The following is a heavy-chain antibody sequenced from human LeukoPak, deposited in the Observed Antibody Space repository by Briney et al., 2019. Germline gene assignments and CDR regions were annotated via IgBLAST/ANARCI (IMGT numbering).Heavy chain of an antibody. CDR1: GFTFSSYG. V-gene: IGHV3-30*03. Sequence: PGGSLRLSCAASGFTFSSYGMHWVRQAPGKGLEWVAVISYDGSNKYYADSVKGRFTISRDNSKNTLYLQMNSLRAEDTAVYYCASEIGYCSGGSCPLRYWGQGTLVTVSS. J-gene: IGHJ4*02. CDR3: ASEIGYCSGGSCPLRY. CDR2: ISYDGSNK. D-gene: IGHD2-15*01.